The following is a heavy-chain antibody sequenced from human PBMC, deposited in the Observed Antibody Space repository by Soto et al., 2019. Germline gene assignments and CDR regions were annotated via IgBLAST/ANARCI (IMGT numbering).Heavy chain of an antibody. V-gene: IGHV3-7*01. CDR1: GFTFSSYW. CDR3: ARDCWLYYGDYHPIDY. D-gene: IGHD4-17*01. CDR2: IKQDGSEK. J-gene: IGHJ4*02. Sequence: EVQLVESGGGLVQPGGSLRLSCAASGFTFSSYWMSWVRQAPGKGLEWVANIKQDGSEKYYVDSVKGRFTISRDNAKNSLYLQMNSLRAEDTAVYYCARDCWLYYGDYHPIDYWGQGTLVTVSS.